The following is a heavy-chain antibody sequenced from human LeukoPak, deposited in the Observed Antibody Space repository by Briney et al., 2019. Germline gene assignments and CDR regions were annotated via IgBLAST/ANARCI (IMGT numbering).Heavy chain of an antibody. Sequence: GGSLRLSCAASGFTFSSYGMHWVRQAPGKGLEWVAVISYDGSNKYYADSVKGRSTISRDNAKNSLYLQMNSLRAEDTAVYYCARAHSYGPDYWGQGTLVTVSS. J-gene: IGHJ4*02. CDR2: ISYDGSNK. D-gene: IGHD5-18*01. CDR1: GFTFSSYG. V-gene: IGHV3-30*03. CDR3: ARAHSYGPDY.